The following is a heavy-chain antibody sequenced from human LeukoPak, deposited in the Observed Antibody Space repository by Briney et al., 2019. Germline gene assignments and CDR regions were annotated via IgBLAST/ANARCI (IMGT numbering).Heavy chain of an antibody. D-gene: IGHD3-22*01. CDR3: ARVRYDSSGKGAFDF. J-gene: IGHJ3*01. Sequence: GGSLRLSCVASGFTFSSYWMTWVRQAPGKGLEWVANIKQDGSEKYYVDSVKGRFTISKDNAKKSLFLQMNSLRAEDTAVYYCARVRYDSSGKGAFDFWGQGTLVTVSS. V-gene: IGHV3-7*01. CDR1: GFTFSSYW. CDR2: IKQDGSEK.